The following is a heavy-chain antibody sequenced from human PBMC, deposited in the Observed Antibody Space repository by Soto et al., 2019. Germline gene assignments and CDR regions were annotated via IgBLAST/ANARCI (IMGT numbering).Heavy chain of an antibody. CDR2: TYYKSKWYH. Sequence: HSQTLSLTCAISGDSVSSNNAAWNWIRQSPSRGLEWLGRTYYKSKWYHDYAVSLNSRITINPDTSKNQFSLQLNSVTPEDTAVYYCARDYSASPTYGMDVWGQGTTVTVSS. J-gene: IGHJ6*02. CDR3: ARDYSASPTYGMDV. CDR1: GDSVSSNNAA. D-gene: IGHD6-13*01. V-gene: IGHV6-1*01.